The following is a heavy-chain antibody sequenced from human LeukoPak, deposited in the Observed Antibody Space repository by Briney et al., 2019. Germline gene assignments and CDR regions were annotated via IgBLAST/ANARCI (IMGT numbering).Heavy chain of an antibody. D-gene: IGHD3-3*01. CDR2: IKGDGIST. J-gene: IGHJ4*02. Sequence: GGSLSLSCAASGFDFSSNWMHWVRHAPGQGLVWVLRIKGDGISTNYADSVKGRFTISRDIAKNTLYLRMNSLRAEDTGVYYCAKDHYWSIDYWGRGTLVTVSS. CDR1: GFDFSSNW. CDR3: AKDHYWSIDY. V-gene: IGHV3-74*01.